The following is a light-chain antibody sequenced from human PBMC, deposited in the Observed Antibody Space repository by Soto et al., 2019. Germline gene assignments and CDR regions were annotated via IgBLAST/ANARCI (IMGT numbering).Light chain of an antibody. CDR1: SSDIGAFTF. CDR2: DVN. Sequence: QSALTQPASVSGSPGQSITISCTGTSSDIGAFTFVSWYQQHPGKVPKLMIFDVNRRPSGVSDRFSGSKSGNTASLTISGLQAEDEGDYYCSSDTSSSTHVFGSGTQLTVL. V-gene: IGLV2-14*03. CDR3: SSDTSSSTHV. J-gene: IGLJ1*01.